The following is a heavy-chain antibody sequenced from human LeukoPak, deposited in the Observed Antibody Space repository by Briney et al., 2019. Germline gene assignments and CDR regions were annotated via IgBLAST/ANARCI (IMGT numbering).Heavy chain of an antibody. CDR2: ISGTSSSR. D-gene: IGHD5-12*01. CDR3: ARRGYDVGNTYKSYHLYYMDV. Sequence: GGSLRLSCVASGFTFSDYYMTWIRQAPGQGLEWVSYISGTSSSRYYADSVKGRFTISRDNAKNSVYLEMNSLRAGDTGVYYCARRGYDVGNTYKSYHLYYMDVWGKGTTVTVSS. CDR1: GFTFSDYY. V-gene: IGHV3-11*01. J-gene: IGHJ6*03.